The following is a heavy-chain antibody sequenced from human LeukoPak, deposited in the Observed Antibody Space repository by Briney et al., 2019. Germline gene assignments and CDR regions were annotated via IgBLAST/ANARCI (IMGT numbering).Heavy chain of an antibody. Sequence: PGGSLRLSCAASGFTFSTYAMSWVRQAPGKGLEWVSVISGRGDSTYYADSVKGRFTISRDNSKNTLFLQMNSLRAEDTAIYYCAKSGYSYGNYYYYMDVWGKGTTVTVPS. CDR1: GFTFSTYA. CDR3: AKSGYSYGNYYYYMDV. CDR2: ISGRGDST. V-gene: IGHV3-23*01. D-gene: IGHD5-18*01. J-gene: IGHJ6*03.